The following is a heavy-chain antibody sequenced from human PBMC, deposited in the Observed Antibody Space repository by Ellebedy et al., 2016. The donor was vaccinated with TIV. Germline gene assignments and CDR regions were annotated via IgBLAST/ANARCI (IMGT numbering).Heavy chain of an antibody. V-gene: IGHV3-7*01. D-gene: IGHD3-3*01. CDR3: ARWYDDSWTGYYS. CDR1: GFTFSSYS. Sequence: GESLKISCAVSGFTFSSYSMSWVRQAPGKGLEWLANIKYDGSEKYYVGSVKGRFTISRDNDKNSLYLQMDSLRAEDTAVYYCARWYDDSWTGYYSWGQGTLVTVSS. J-gene: IGHJ4*02. CDR2: IKYDGSEK.